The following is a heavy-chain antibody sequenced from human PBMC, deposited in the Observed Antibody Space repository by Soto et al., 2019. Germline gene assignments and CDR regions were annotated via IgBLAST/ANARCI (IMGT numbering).Heavy chain of an antibody. CDR3: ATRKIGYCSGGSCRNNWFDP. V-gene: IGHV3-74*01. CDR1: GFTFSAYW. D-gene: IGHD2-15*01. J-gene: IGHJ5*02. Sequence: GGSLRLSCAAAGFTFSAYWMFWVRQAPGKGLVWLSRINSDGAITDYADSVRGRFTISRDNAENTLYLQMNSLRAEDTAVYYCATRKIGYCSGGSCRNNWFDPWGQGTLVTVSS. CDR2: INSDGAIT.